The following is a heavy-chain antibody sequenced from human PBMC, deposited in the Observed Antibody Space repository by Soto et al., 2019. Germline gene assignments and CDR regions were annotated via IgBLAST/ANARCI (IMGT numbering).Heavy chain of an antibody. J-gene: IGHJ4*02. Sequence: EVQLLESGGGLVQPGGSLRLSCAASGFTFSNYAVTWVRQAPGKGLEWVSTISGSDGSTYYADYVKGRFTISRDNSKNTLYLQMNSLRAEDTDVYYCAKDQGSSWYEIDYWGQGTLVTGSS. V-gene: IGHV3-23*01. CDR2: ISGSDGST. CDR3: AKDQGSSWYEIDY. D-gene: IGHD6-13*01. CDR1: GFTFSNYA.